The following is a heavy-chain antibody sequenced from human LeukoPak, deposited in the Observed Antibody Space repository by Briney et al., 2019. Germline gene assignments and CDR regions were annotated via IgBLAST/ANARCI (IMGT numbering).Heavy chain of an antibody. CDR2: IYHSGST. J-gene: IGHJ5*02. D-gene: IGHD3-22*01. CDR3: ALSPYYYDSSGLWFDP. Sequence: PSQTLSLTCAVSGGSISSGGYSWSWIRQPPGKGLEWIGYIYHSGSTYYNPSLKSRVTIPVDRSKNQFSLKLSSVTAADTAVYYCALSPYYYDSSGLWFDPWGQGTLVTVSS. V-gene: IGHV4-30-2*01. CDR1: GGSISSGGYS.